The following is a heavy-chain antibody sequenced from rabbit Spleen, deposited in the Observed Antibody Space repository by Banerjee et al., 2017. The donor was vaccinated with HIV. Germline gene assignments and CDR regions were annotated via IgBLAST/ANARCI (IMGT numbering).Heavy chain of an antibody. D-gene: IGHD4-1*01. Sequence: QEQLVESGGGLVQPEGSLTLTCTASGFAFNSVYDMCWVRQAPGKGLEWIACIHIGTSAFTYFATWAKGRFTISKTSSTTVTLQMTSLTAADTATYFCARDLTGVIGWNFGWWGQGTLVTVS. V-gene: IGHV1S45*01. CDR1: GFAFNSVYD. CDR3: ARDLTGVIGWNFGW. J-gene: IGHJ3*01. CDR2: IHIGTSAFT.